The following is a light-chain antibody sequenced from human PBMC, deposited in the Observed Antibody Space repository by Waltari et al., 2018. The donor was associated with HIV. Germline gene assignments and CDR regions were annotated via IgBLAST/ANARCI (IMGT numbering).Light chain of an antibody. J-gene: IGLJ2*01. CDR1: SSDVGGYYS. Sequence: QSALTQPASVSGSPGPSTTIPCIGTSSDVGGYYSLSWSQHHPGNAPKLMIYEVSTRPSGVSNRFSGSKSGNTASLTISGLQAEDEADYYCSSYTSTKVLFGGGTKLTVL. CDR2: EVS. V-gene: IGLV2-14*01. CDR3: SSYTSTKVL.